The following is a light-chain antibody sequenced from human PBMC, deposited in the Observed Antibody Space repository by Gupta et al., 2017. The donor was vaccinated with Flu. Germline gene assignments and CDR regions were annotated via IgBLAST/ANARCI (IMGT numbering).Light chain of an antibody. CDR3: SSYTSSSTFYV. V-gene: IGLV2-14*01. CDR2: DVT. Sequence: QSALTQPASVAGSTGQSITISCTGTSSDVGGSDYVSWYQQNPDKAPKLIIYDVTNRPSGVSSRFSGSKSGNTASLTISGLQAEDETDYYCSSYTSSSTFYVFGTGTKVTVL. J-gene: IGLJ1*01. CDR1: SSDVGGSDY.